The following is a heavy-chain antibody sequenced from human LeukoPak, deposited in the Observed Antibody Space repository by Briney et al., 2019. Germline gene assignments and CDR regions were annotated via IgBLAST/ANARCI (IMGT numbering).Heavy chain of an antibody. Sequence: GASVKVSCKASGYTFTSYGISWVRQAPGQGLEWMGWINPNSGGTNYAQKFQGRVTMTRDTSISTAYMELSSLRSDDTAVYYCARGSVVMSLHIWGQGTMVTVSS. D-gene: IGHD3-22*01. CDR3: ARGSVVMSLHI. CDR2: INPNSGGT. J-gene: IGHJ3*02. V-gene: IGHV1-2*02. CDR1: GYTFTSYG.